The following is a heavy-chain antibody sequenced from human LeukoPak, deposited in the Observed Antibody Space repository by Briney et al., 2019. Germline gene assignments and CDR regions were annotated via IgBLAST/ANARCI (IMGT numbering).Heavy chain of an antibody. CDR2: MSTDGSST. J-gene: IGHJ3*02. CDR1: GFTFSSYW. V-gene: IGHV3-74*03. Sequence: GGSLRLSCGASGFTFSSYWMHWVRQAPGKGLVWVSSMSTDGSSTTYAESVRGRFTISRDNAKNTLYLQMNSLRAEDTAVYYCARGVKASYYDFWSKLRDAFDIWGQGTMVTVSS. D-gene: IGHD3-3*01. CDR3: ARGVKASYYDFWSKLRDAFDI.